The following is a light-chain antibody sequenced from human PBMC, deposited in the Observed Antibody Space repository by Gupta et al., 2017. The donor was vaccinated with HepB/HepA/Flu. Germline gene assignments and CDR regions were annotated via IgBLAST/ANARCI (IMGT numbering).Light chain of an antibody. CDR1: SSDVGGYNY. J-gene: IGLJ2*01. Sequence: QSALTQPASVSGSPGQSITISCTGTSSDVGGYNYVSWYQQHPGKAPTLMIDYVSNRPSGVSNRFSCANSCNIASLTISALQAEDEADYYCSSSKSSSTLEVVFGGGTKLTVL. CDR2: YVS. V-gene: IGLV2-14*01. CDR3: SSSKSSSTLEVV.